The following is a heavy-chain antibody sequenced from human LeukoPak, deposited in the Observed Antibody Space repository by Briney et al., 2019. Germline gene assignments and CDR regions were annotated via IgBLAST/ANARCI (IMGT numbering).Heavy chain of an antibody. CDR1: GFTFCSYA. J-gene: IGHJ4*02. CDR2: VCAGGHYT. CDR3: AKDVPANYYDTTGYYFVS. Sequence: AGGPLSLSCAASGFTFCSYAMNWVRQAPGEGLEWVASVCAGGHYTFYSVSVKARVSVSRDNSRHTIDLHMSSVWAEDTAIYLCAKDVPANYYDTTGYYFVSWGQETLVTVS. V-gene: IGHV3-23*01. D-gene: IGHD3-22*01.